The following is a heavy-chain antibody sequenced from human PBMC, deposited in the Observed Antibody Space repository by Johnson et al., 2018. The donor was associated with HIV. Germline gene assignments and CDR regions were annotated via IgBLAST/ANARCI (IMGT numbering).Heavy chain of an antibody. Sequence: EVQLVESGGGVVQPGRSLRLSCAASGFTFDDYAMHWVRQAPGKGLVWVSRISSDGSSTYYADSVKGRFTISRDNARNTMFVQMKSLRAEDTAVYYCARSGPNWAFDFWGQGTMVTVSS. J-gene: IGHJ3*01. CDR1: GFTFDDYA. CDR2: ISSDGSST. V-gene: IGHV3-74*02. D-gene: IGHD1-1*01. CDR3: ARSGPNWAFDF.